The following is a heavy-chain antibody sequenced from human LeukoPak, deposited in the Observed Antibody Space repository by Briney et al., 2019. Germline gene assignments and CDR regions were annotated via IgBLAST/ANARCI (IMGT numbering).Heavy chain of an antibody. V-gene: IGHV3-7*01. CDR3: ARDPIVTTVTTCFDD. D-gene: IGHD4-17*01. Sequence: PGGSLRLSCAASGFTFSSYWMSWVGQAPGKGVEWVAHINQEGSEKYYVGSVKGRFTLSRDNAKKSLYLPMNSLRAGDTPVYYCARDPIVTTVTTCFDDWGQGTLVTVSS. CDR1: GFTFSSYW. CDR2: INQEGSEK. J-gene: IGHJ4*02.